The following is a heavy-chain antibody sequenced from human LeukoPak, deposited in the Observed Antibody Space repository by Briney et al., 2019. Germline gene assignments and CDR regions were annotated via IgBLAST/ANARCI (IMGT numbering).Heavy chain of an antibody. Sequence: ASVKVSCKASGGTFSSYAISWVRQAPGQGLEWMGRIIPIFGIANYAQKFQGRVTITADKSTSTAYTELSSLRSEDTAVYYCARDELVPHPWGQGTLVTVSS. V-gene: IGHV1-69*04. J-gene: IGHJ5*02. D-gene: IGHD6-13*01. CDR1: GGTFSSYA. CDR3: ARDELVPHP. CDR2: IIPIFGIA.